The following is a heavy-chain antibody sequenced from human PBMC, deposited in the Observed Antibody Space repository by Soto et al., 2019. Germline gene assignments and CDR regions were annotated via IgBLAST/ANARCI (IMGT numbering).Heavy chain of an antibody. J-gene: IGHJ6*02. CDR2: IIPIFGTA. Sequence: SVKVSCKAPGGTFSSYAISWVRQAPGQGLEWMGGIIPIFGTANYAQKFQGRVTITADESTSTAYMELSSLRSEDTAVYYCARAQLDMVRGVRDFYYYYGMDVWGQGTTVTVSS. V-gene: IGHV1-69*13. CDR1: GGTFSSYA. D-gene: IGHD3-10*01. CDR3: ARAQLDMVRGVRDFYYYYGMDV.